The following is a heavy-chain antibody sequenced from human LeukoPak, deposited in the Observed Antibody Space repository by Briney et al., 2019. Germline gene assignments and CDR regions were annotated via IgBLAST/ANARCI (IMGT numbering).Heavy chain of an antibody. CDR3: ARGNYYDSSGYYYVWFDY. CDR1: GGTFSSYA. D-gene: IGHD3-22*01. J-gene: IGHJ4*02. V-gene: IGHV1-69*06. CDR2: IIPIFGTA. Sequence: SVKVSCRASGGTFSSYAISWVRQAPGQGLEWMGGIIPIFGTANYAQKFQGRVTITADKSTSTAYMELSSLRSEDTAVYYCARGNYYDSSGYYYVWFDYWGQGTLVTVSS.